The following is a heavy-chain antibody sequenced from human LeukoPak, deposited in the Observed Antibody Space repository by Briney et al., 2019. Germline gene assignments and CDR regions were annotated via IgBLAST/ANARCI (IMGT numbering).Heavy chain of an antibody. D-gene: IGHD2-2*01. J-gene: IGHJ6*02. CDR2: INHSGST. CDR1: GGSFSGYY. CDR3: ARVFSVVVPAAMQDYGMDV. V-gene: IGHV4-34*01. Sequence: SETLSLTCAVYGGSFSGYYWSWIRQPPGKGLEWIGEINHSGSTNYNPSLKSRVTISVDTSKNRFSLNLSSVTAADTAVYYCARVFSVVVPAAMQDYGMDVWGQGTTVTVSS.